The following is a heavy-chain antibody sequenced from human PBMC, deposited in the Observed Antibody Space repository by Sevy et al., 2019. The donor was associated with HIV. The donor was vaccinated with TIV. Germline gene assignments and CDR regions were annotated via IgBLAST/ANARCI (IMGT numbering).Heavy chain of an antibody. CDR1: GFTFSSYG. V-gene: IGHV3-30*18. Sequence: GGSLRLSCAASGFTFSSYGMHWVRHAPGKGLEWVAVISYDGSNKYYADSVKGRFTISRDNSKNTLYLQMNSLRAEDTAVYYCAKDQGYSNYLFDYWGQGTLVTVSS. CDR3: AKDQGYSNYLFDY. CDR2: ISYDGSNK. D-gene: IGHD4-4*01. J-gene: IGHJ4*02.